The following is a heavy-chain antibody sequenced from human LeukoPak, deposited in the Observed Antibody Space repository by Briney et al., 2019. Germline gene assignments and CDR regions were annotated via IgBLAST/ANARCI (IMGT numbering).Heavy chain of an antibody. CDR2: INPNSGGI. CDR3: ARDLSYYDSSGYYKWFDP. Sequence: GASVKVSCKASGYTFTDYYMHWVRQAPGQGLEWMGWINPNSGGINYAQKFQDRVTMTRDTSICTAYMELSRLRSDDTAVYYCARDLSYYDSSGYYKWFDPWGQGTLVTVSS. D-gene: IGHD3-22*01. J-gene: IGHJ5*02. V-gene: IGHV1-2*02. CDR1: GYTFTDYY.